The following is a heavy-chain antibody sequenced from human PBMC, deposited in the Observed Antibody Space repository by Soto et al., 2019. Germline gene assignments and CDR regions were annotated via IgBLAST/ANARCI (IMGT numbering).Heavy chain of an antibody. CDR3: ARDYRGYTYGYAFDV. V-gene: IGHV4-61*01. CDR1: GGSVSSGSHY. J-gene: IGHJ3*01. CDR2: IYYSGPT. Sequence: QVQLHESGPGLVKPSETLSLTCTVSGGSVSSGSHYWSWIRQPPGKGLEWIGHIYYSGPTNYNPSLNSRVTISVDTSKNQFSLKLNSVTSADTAVYYCARDYRGYTYGYAFDVWGQGTMVTVSS. D-gene: IGHD5-18*01.